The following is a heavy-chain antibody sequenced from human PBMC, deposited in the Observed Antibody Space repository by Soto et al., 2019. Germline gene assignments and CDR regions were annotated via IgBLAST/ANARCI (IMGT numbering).Heavy chain of an antibody. V-gene: IGHV3-33*01. Sequence: GGSLRLSCAASGFTFSSYGMHWVRQAPGKGLEWVAVIWYDGSNKYYADSVKGRFTISRDNSKNTLYLQMNSLRAEDTAVYYCARDGVVVPAAIAYYYYMDVWGKGTTVTVSS. CDR2: IWYDGSNK. CDR1: GFTFSSYG. CDR3: ARDGVVVPAAIAYYYYMDV. D-gene: IGHD2-2*01. J-gene: IGHJ6*03.